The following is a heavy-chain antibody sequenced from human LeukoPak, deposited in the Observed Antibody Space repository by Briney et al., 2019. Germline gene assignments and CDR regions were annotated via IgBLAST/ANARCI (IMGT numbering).Heavy chain of an antibody. V-gene: IGHV1-69*06. D-gene: IGHD3-3*01. CDR3: ARESVRNWLDP. CDR1: GGTFSSYA. CDR2: IIPIFGTA. J-gene: IGHJ5*02. Sequence: SVKVSCKASGGTFSSYAISWVRQAPGQGLEWMGGIIPIFGTANYAQKFQGRVTITADKFTRKAYMELSSLRSEDTALYYCARESVRNWLDPWGQGTLVTVAS.